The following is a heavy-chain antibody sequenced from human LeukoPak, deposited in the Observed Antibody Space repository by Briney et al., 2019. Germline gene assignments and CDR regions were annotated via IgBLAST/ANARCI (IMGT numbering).Heavy chain of an antibody. CDR2: IDFVGGGT. D-gene: IGHD5-24*01. CDR3: ARERDGGMYFDY. CDR1: GYTVSSYN. V-gene: IGHV1-46*01. Sequence: ASVKVSCKPSGYTVSSYNIQWVRQAPGQGLEWMGRIDFVGGGTHYAQRFQGRITLTRDLSTTSAYMELSSLTSADTAVYFCARERDGGMYFDYWGQGTLVTVSS. J-gene: IGHJ4*02.